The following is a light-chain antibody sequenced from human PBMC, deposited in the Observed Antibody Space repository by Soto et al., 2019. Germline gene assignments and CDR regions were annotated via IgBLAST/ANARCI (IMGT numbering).Light chain of an antibody. J-gene: IGLJ1*01. CDR1: SSDVGGYNF. Sequence: QSVLTQPASVSGSPGQSITISCTGTSSDVGGYNFVSWYQLHPGKAPKLMIFDVSNRPSGVSDRFSGSKSGNTASLTISGLQAEDEAAYYCSSYISGSIPFVFGTGTKLTVL. CDR3: SSYISGSIPFV. CDR2: DVS. V-gene: IGLV2-14*01.